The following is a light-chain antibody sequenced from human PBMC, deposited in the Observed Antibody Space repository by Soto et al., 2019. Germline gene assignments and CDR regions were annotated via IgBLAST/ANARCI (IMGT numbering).Light chain of an antibody. V-gene: IGLV2-14*03. Sequence: QSVLTQPASVSGSPGQSITISCTGTSRDVGGYKYVSWYQQHPGKVPKLMIYDVTDRPSGVSNRFSGSKSGNTASLTISGLQAEDEAEYYCSSYTSSSSYVFGTGTKVTVL. J-gene: IGLJ1*01. CDR1: SRDVGGYKY. CDR2: DVT. CDR3: SSYTSSSSYV.